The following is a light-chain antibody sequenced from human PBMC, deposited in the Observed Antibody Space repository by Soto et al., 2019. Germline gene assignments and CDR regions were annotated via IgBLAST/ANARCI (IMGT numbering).Light chain of an antibody. J-gene: IGLJ1*01. Sequence: SVLTQPASVSGSPGQSITISCTGTSSDVGGYHYVSWHQQHPGKAPKLMIFEVSYRPSGVSDRFSGSKSGNTASLTISLLQADDEADYYCSSNTSSSIYVFGTGTKLTVL. CDR1: SSDVGGYHY. CDR2: EVS. V-gene: IGLV2-14*01. CDR3: SSNTSSSIYV.